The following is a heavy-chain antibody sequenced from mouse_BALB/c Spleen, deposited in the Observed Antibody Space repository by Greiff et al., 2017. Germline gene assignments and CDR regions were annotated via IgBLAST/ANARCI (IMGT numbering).Heavy chain of an antibody. CDR2: IWAGGST. V-gene: IGHV2-9*02. CDR1: GFSLTSYG. CDR3: ARDDYGSSYEGAWFAY. D-gene: IGHD1-1*01. J-gene: IGHJ3*01. Sequence: VQLVESGPGLVAPSQSLSITCTVSGFSLTSYGVHWVRQPPGKGLEWLGVIWAGGSTNYNSALMSRLSISKDNSKSQVFLKMNSLQTDDTAMYYCARDDYGSSYEGAWFAYWGQGTLVTVSA.